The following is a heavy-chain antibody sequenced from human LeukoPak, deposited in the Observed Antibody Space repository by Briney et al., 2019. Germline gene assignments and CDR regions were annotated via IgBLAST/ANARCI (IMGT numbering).Heavy chain of an antibody. D-gene: IGHD1-26*01. CDR3: ARDRSYIWFDP. J-gene: IGHJ5*02. CDR2: FYYSGST. CDR1: GGXVSSYY. Sequence: SETLSLTCTVSGGXVSSYYWSWIRQPPGKGLEWIGYFYYSGSTNYNPSLKSRVTISVDTSKNQFSLKLSSVTAADTAVYYCARDRSYIWFDPWGQGTLVTVSS. V-gene: IGHV4-59*02.